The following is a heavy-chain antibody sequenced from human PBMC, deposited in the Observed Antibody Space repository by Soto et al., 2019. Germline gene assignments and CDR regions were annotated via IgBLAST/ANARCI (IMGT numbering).Heavy chain of an antibody. CDR1: GGPISSYY. J-gene: IGHJ6*02. CDR2: IYYSGST. V-gene: IGHV4-59*01. CDR3: ARLAMVRGVKGYYYYYGMDV. Sequence: TSETXSLTCTVSGGPISSYYWSWIRQPPGKGLEWIGYIYYSGSTNYNPSLKSRVTISVDTSKNQFSLKLSSVTAADTAVYYCARLAMVRGVKGYYYYYGMDVWGQGTTVTVSS. D-gene: IGHD3-10*01.